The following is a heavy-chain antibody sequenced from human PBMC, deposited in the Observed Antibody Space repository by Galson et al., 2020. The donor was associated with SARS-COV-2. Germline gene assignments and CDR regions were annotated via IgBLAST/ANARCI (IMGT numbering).Heavy chain of an antibody. J-gene: IGHJ4*02. D-gene: IGHD3-10*01. CDR3: ASYGYYGSGGYYSFVY. Sequence: SETLSLTCAVSGGSISSSNCWSWVRQHPGKGLEWIGEIYHSGSTNYNPSLKSRVTISVDTSKNQFSLELSSVTAADTAVYYCASYGYYGSGGYYSFVYGGQGTLVTVSS. CDR2: IYHSGST. CDR1: GGSISSSNC. V-gene: IGHV4-4*02.